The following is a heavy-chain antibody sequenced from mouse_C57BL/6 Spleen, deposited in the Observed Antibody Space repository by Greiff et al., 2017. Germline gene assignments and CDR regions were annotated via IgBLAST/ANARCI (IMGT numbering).Heavy chain of an antibody. Sequence: VMLVESGAELVKPGASVKISCKASGYAFSSYWMNWVKQRPGKGLEWIGWFYPGSGSIKYNEKFKDKATLTADKSSSTVYMELSRLTSEDSAVYFCARHEENYGLAYWGQGTLVTVSA. CDR1: GYAFSSYW. CDR2: FYPGSGSI. V-gene: IGHV1-62-2*01. D-gene: IGHD1-1*02. CDR3: ARHEENYGLAY. J-gene: IGHJ3*01.